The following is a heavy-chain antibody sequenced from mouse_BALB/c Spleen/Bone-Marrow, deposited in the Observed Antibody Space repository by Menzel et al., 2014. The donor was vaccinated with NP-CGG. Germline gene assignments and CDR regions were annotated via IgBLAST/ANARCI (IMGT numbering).Heavy chain of an antibody. Sequence: EVQLQQSGPELVKPGASVKLSCKASGYTFTSYVMHWVKQKPGQGLEWIGYINPYNDGTKYNEKFKGKATLTSDKSSSTDYMELSSLTSEGSAVSYFARPGGSYVLYAFDYWGQGTSVTVSS. V-gene: IGHV1-14*01. CDR2: INPYNDGT. CDR3: ARPGGSYVLYAFDY. CDR1: GYTFTSYV. D-gene: IGHD1-1*02. J-gene: IGHJ4*01.